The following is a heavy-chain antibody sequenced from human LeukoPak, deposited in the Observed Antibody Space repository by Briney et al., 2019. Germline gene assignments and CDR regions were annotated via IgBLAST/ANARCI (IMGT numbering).Heavy chain of an antibody. J-gene: IGHJ3*02. V-gene: IGHV3-30*18. Sequence: GGSLRLSCVASGFTFSSYGMHWVRQAPGKGLEWVALVSYDESEEYYAGSVKGRFTISRDNSKNTVYLQMNNLRAEDTALYYCAKNWDSFLARVVTWAFDIWGQGTMVTVSS. CDR3: AKNWDSFLARVVTWAFDI. CDR1: GFTFSSYG. D-gene: IGHD2-21*02. CDR2: VSYDESEE.